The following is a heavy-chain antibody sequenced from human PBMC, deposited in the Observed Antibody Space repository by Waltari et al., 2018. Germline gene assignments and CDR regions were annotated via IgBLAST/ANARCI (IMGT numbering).Heavy chain of an antibody. CDR3: ARGITIFGVVTLDY. D-gene: IGHD3-3*01. Sequence: SISSYYWSWIRQPPGKGLEWIGYIYYSGSTNYNPSLKSRVTISVDTSKNQFSLKLSSVTAADTAVYYCARGITIFGVVTLDYWGQGTLVTVSS. CDR1: SISSYY. CDR2: IYYSGST. J-gene: IGHJ4*02. V-gene: IGHV4-59*01.